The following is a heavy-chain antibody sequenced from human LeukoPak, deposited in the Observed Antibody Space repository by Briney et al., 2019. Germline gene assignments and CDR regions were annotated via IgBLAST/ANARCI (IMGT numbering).Heavy chain of an antibody. CDR2: ISSSSSYI. Sequence: PGGPLRLSYAASGFTFSSYSMNWVRQAPGKGLEWVSSISSSSSYIYYADSVKGRFTISRDNAKNSLYLQMNSLRAEDTAVYYCARDRARTYYYDSSGYYVGSAFDIWDQGTMVTVSS. D-gene: IGHD3-22*01. J-gene: IGHJ3*02. CDR1: GFTFSSYS. CDR3: ARDRARTYYYDSSGYYVGSAFDI. V-gene: IGHV3-21*01.